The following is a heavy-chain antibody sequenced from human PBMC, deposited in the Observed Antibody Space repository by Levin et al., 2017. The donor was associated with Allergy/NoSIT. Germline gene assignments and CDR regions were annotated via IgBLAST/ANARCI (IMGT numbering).Heavy chain of an antibody. CDR1: GGSISNYY. V-gene: IGHV4-59*08. D-gene: IGHD2-15*01. Sequence: GSLRLSCTVSGGSISNYYWSWIRQSPGKGLEWIAYIYYSGSTNYNPSLKSRVTISIDTSKNQFSLKLTSVTAADTAVYYCARLYCSGGNCYLKGYFDYWGQGTLVTVSS. CDR3: ARLYCSGGNCYLKGYFDY. J-gene: IGHJ4*02. CDR2: IYYSGST.